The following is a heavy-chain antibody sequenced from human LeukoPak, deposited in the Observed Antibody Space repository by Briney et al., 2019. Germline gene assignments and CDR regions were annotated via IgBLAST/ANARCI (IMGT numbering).Heavy chain of an antibody. CDR2: IRYDGSNK. V-gene: IGHV3-30*02. Sequence: PGGSLRLSCAASGFTFSSYGMHWVRQAPGKGLEWVAFIRYDGSNKYYADSVKGRFTISRDNSKNTLYLQMNSLRAEDTAVYYCAKYSTAYCGGDCYLPFDYWGQGTLVTVSS. CDR1: GFTFSSYG. J-gene: IGHJ4*02. D-gene: IGHD2-21*01. CDR3: AKYSTAYCGGDCYLPFDY.